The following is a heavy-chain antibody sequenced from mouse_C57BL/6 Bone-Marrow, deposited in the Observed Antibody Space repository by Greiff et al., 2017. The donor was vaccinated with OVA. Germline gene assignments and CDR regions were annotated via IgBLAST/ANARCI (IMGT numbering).Heavy chain of an antibody. Sequence: VQLKQSGAELVRPGASVKLSCTASGFNIKDYYMHWVKQRPEQGLEWIGRIDPEDGDTEYAPKFQGTATMTADTSSNTAYLQLSSLTSEDTAVYYCTTYYGSSYFYWYFDVWGTGTTVTVSS. D-gene: IGHD1-1*01. J-gene: IGHJ1*03. CDR2: IDPEDGDT. V-gene: IGHV14-1*01. CDR3: TTYYGSSYFYWYFDV. CDR1: GFNIKDYY.